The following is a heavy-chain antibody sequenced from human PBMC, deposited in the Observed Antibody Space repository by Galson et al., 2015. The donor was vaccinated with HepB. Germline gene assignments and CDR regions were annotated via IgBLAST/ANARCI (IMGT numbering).Heavy chain of an antibody. CDR2: ISYDGSNK. V-gene: IGHV3-30*04. CDR3: ASVSGWYGPPSTSKFDY. J-gene: IGHJ4*02. Sequence: SLRLSCAASGFTFSSYAMHWVRQAPGKGLEWVAVISYDGSNKYYADSVKGRFTISRDNSKNTLYLQMNSLRAEDTAVYYCASVSGWYGPPSTSKFDYWGQGTLVTVSS. D-gene: IGHD6-19*01. CDR1: GFTFSSYA.